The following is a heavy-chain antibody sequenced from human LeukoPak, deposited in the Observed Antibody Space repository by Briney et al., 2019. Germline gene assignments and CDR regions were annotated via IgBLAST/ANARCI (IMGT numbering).Heavy chain of an antibody. CDR1: GGSISSYY. V-gene: IGHV4-59*08. CDR2: IYYSGST. Sequence: PSETLSLTCTVSGGSISSYYWSWMRQSPGKGLEWIGYIYYSGSTNYNPSPKSRVTISLDTSKNQFSLQLSSMIAADTAVYYCASTDWNYARWGQGILVTVSS. J-gene: IGHJ4*02. D-gene: IGHD1-7*01. CDR3: ASTDWNYAR.